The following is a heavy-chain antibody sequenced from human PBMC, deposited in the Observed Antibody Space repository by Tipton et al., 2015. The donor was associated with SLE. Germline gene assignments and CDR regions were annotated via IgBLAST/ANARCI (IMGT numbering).Heavy chain of an antibody. CDR1: GYSISSGYY. CDR3: AGRGRMIAVAVRHAFDI. D-gene: IGHD6-19*01. Sequence: TLSLTCTVSGYSISSGYYWGWIRQPPGKGLEWIGSIYHSGSTYYNPSLKSRVAISVDTFKNQFFLKLNSVTAADTAVYFCAGRGRMIAVAVRHAFDIWGQGTMVTVSS. V-gene: IGHV4-38-2*02. CDR2: IYHSGST. J-gene: IGHJ3*02.